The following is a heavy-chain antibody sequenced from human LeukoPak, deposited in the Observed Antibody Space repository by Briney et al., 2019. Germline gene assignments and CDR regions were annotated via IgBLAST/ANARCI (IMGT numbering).Heavy chain of an antibody. Sequence: SETLSLTCTVSGGSISSSSYYWGWIRQPPGKGLEWIGSIYYSGSTNYNPSLKSRVTISVDKSKNQFSLKLSSVTAADTAVYYCARDQRGYYYDSSGSNYFDYWGQGTLVTVSS. V-gene: IGHV4-39*07. D-gene: IGHD3-22*01. CDR2: IYYSGST. CDR1: GGSISSSSYY. CDR3: ARDQRGYYYDSSGSNYFDY. J-gene: IGHJ4*02.